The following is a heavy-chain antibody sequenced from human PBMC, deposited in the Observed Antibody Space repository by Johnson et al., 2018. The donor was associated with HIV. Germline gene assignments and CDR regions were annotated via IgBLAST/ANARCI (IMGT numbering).Heavy chain of an antibody. CDR1: GITVSSSY. Sequence: VQLVESGGGLVQPGGSLRLSCAASGITVSSSYMSWVRQAPGKGLEWVSVIYSGGTTYYEDSVRGRCTFYRENTKNTLYLQMKSRRAEDTALYYCARVSPDRKVFWSGYGGEAFDIWGQGAMVTVSS. J-gene: IGHJ3*02. CDR3: ARVSPDRKVFWSGYGGEAFDI. CDR2: IYSGGTT. D-gene: IGHD3-3*01. V-gene: IGHV3-66*01.